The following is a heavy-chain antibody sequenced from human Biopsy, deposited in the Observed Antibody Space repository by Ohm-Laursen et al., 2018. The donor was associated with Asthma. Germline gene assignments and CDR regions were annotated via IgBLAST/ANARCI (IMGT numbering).Heavy chain of an antibody. CDR2: IHHSGTS. V-gene: IGHV4-31*02. J-gene: IGHJ4*02. Sequence: TLSLTCTVSGDSITSGGCCWNWIRQHPGKGLERIGYIHHSGTSYFNPSLKSRVSFSRDTSKNQFSLRLSSVTAADTAMYYCARIPRRSGSYFVDYWGQGTLVTGSS. D-gene: IGHD3-22*01. CDR3: ARIPRRSGSYFVDY. CDR1: GDSITSGGCC.